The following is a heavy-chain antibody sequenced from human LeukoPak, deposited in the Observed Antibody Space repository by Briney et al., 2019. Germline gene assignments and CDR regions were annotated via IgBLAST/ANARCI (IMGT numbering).Heavy chain of an antibody. CDR2: INHSGST. J-gene: IGHJ6*01. Sequence: SETLSLTCAVYGGSFSGYYWSWIRQPPGKGLEWIGEINHSGSTNYNPSLKSRVTISVDTSKNQFSLKLSSVTAADTAVYYCARHPGYSSGWYPNYGMDVWGKGAKVTVSS. V-gene: IGHV4-34*01. D-gene: IGHD6-19*01. CDR1: GGSFSGYY. CDR3: ARHPGYSSGWYPNYGMDV.